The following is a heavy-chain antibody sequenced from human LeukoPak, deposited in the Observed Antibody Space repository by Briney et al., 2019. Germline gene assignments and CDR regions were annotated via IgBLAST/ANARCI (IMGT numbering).Heavy chain of an antibody. CDR3: ARVFGDFWFDP. V-gene: IGHV3-9*01. J-gene: IGHJ5*02. CDR1: GFTFDDYA. D-gene: IGHD3-3*01. CDR2: ISWNSGGT. Sequence: QAGGSLRLSCAASGFTFDDYAMHWVRQAPGKGLEWVSGISWNSGGTGYADSVKGRVTISRDNAKNTLYLQMNSLRAEDTAVYYCARVFGDFWFDPWGQGTLVTVSS.